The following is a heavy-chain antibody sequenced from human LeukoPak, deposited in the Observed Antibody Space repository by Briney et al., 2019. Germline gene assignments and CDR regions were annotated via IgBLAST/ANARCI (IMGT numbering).Heavy chain of an antibody. V-gene: IGHV3-23*01. CDR3: AKLLGYCGGGSCSGTLDY. D-gene: IGHD2-15*01. CDR1: GFTFSSYA. J-gene: IGHJ4*02. CDR2: ISGSGDST. Sequence: GGSLRLSCAGSGFTFSSYAMSWVRQAPGKGLEWVSAISGSGDSTYYADSVKGRFTISRDNSKNPLYLQMHSLRAEDTGVYYCAKLLGYCGGGSCSGTLDYWGRGTLVTVSS.